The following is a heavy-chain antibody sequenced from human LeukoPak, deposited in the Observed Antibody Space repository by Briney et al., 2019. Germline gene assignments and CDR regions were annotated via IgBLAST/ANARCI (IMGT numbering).Heavy chain of an antibody. D-gene: IGHD3-3*01. CDR1: GGFISSYY. V-gene: IGHV4-59*01. J-gene: IGHJ4*02. CDR2: IYYSGST. CDR3: ARAPGGLGRITIFGVVTEDYFDY. Sequence: SETLSLTCTVSGGFISSYYWSWIRQPPGKGLEWIGYIYYSGSTNYNPSLKSRVTISVDTSKNQFSLKLSSVTAADTAVYYCARAPGGLGRITIFGVVTEDYFDYWGQGTLVTVSS.